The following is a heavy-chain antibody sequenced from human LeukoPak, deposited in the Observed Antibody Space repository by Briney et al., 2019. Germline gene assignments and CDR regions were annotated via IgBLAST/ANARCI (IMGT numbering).Heavy chain of an antibody. J-gene: IGHJ4*02. CDR3: VRVMTGPFDY. CDR1: GGSISSSNW. V-gene: IGHV4-4*02. D-gene: IGHD3-9*01. Sequence: KPSGTLSLTCAVSGGSISSSNWWSWVSQPPGKGLEWIGEIYHSGSTYYNPSLKSRVTISVDTSKNQFSLKLSSVTAADTAVYYCVRVMTGPFDYWGQGTLVTVSS. CDR2: IYHSGST.